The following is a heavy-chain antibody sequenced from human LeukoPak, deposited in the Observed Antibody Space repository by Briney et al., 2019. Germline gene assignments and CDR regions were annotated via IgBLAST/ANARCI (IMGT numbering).Heavy chain of an antibody. J-gene: IGHJ4*02. CDR1: GGTFSSYA. V-gene: IGHV1-69*01. CDR3: ARVGGGWLQFSHDY. Sequence: SVKVSCKASGGTFSSYAISWVRQAPGQGLEWMGGIIPIFGTANYAQKFQGRVTITADESTSTAYMELSSLRSEDTAVYYCARVGGGWLQFSHDYWGQGTLVTVSS. CDR2: IIPIFGTA. D-gene: IGHD5-24*01.